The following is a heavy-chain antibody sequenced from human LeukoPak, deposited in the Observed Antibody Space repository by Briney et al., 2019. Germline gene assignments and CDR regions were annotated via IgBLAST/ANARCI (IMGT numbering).Heavy chain of an antibody. J-gene: IGHJ4*02. CDR1: GGSISSYY. CDR2: IYYSGST. V-gene: IGHV4-59*01. CDR3: ASGGDWDYGGYCFDY. Sequence: SETLSLTCTVSGGSISSYYWSWIRQPPGKGLQWIGYIYYSGSTNYNPSLQSRVTISVDTSKNQFSLKLSSVTAADTAVYYCASGGDWDYGGYCFDYWGQGTLVTVSS. D-gene: IGHD4-23*01.